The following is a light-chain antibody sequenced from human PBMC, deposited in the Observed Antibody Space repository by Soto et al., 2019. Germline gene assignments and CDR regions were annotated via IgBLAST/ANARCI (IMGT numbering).Light chain of an antibody. Sequence: VLTQSPSASASLGASVKLTCTLSSGHSSYAIAWHQQQPEKGPRYLMKLNSDGSHSKGDGIPDRFSGSSSGAERYLTISSLQSEDEADYYCQTWGTGALWVFGGGTKVTVL. CDR1: SGHSSYA. CDR3: QTWGTGALWV. CDR2: LNSDGSH. J-gene: IGLJ3*02. V-gene: IGLV4-69*01.